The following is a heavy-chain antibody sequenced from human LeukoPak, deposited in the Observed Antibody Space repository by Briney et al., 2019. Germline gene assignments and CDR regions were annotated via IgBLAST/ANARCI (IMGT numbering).Heavy chain of an antibody. D-gene: IGHD3-10*01. CDR1: GFTFSSYD. V-gene: IGHV3-13*01. Sequence: GGSLRLSCAASGFTFSSYDMHWVRQAAGKGLEWVSGIGTSDDTYYPGSVKGRFTISREDAKNSLFLQMNSLRAGDTAVYYCAREVYGSGRAFGIWGQGTMVTVSS. CDR2: IGTSDDT. J-gene: IGHJ3*02. CDR3: AREVYGSGRAFGI.